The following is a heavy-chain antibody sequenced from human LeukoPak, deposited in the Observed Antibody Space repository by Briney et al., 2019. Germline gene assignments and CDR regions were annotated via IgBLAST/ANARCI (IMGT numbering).Heavy chain of an antibody. Sequence: GGSLRLSCAASGFIFSRYGMSWVRQAPGKGLEWVSAISGSGGTTYYTDSVKGRFTISRDNSKNSLYLQMNSLRAEDTALYYCARLQATKPDAFDIWGQGTMVTVSS. V-gene: IGHV3-23*01. CDR3: ARLQATKPDAFDI. CDR1: GFIFSRYG. CDR2: ISGSGGTT. J-gene: IGHJ3*02. D-gene: IGHD5-24*01.